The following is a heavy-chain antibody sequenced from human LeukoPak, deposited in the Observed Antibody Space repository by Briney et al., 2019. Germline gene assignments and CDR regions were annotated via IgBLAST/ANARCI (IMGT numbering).Heavy chain of an antibody. CDR2: IYYSGNT. J-gene: IGHJ4*02. CDR1: GGSISSYY. Sequence: PSETLSLTCTVSGGSISSYYWNWIRQPPGKGLEWIGYIYYSGNTNHNPSLKSRVIISVDTSKNQFSLKLSSVTAADTAVYYCARGSPNIAARTFDYWGQGTLVTVSS. D-gene: IGHD6-6*01. CDR3: ARGSPNIAARTFDY. V-gene: IGHV4-59*01.